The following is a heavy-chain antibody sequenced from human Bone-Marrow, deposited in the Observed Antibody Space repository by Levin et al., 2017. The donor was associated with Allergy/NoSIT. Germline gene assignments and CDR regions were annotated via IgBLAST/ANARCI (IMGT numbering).Heavy chain of an antibody. Sequence: ASVKVSCKASGGDFSSYPIAWVRQAPGQGLEWMGRIIPVLNTTDYAQKLQGKVTITADTSTNKAYMELSSLTSEDTAVYYCARGTGGYDTYYFDYWGQGTLVTVSS. CDR3: ARGTGGYDTYYFDY. CDR1: GGDFSSYP. V-gene: IGHV1-69*08. CDR2: IIPVLNTT. J-gene: IGHJ4*02. D-gene: IGHD5-12*01.